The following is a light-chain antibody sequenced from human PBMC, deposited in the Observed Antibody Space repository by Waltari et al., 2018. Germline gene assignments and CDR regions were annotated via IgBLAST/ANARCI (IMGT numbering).Light chain of an antibody. V-gene: IGKV3-15*01. J-gene: IGKJ2*01. CDR1: QSISRN. Sequence: EILMTQSPATLSASPGETATLSCRASQSISRNLAWYQQKPGQAPRLLIYGASTRATGVPDKFSGSGSGTDFILTISSLQSEDLAVYYCQQYNNWRTFGQGTKLEIK. CDR3: QQYNNWRT. CDR2: GAS.